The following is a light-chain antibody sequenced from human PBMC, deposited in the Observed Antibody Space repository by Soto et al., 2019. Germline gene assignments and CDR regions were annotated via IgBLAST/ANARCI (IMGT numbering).Light chain of an antibody. J-gene: IGKJ2*01. CDR2: AAS. V-gene: IGKV1-27*01. CDR1: QGIGNY. Sequence: DIQMTQSPSSLSASVGDRVTITCRASQGIGNYLALYQQKPGKVPNLLIYAASTLQSGVPSRFSGSGSGTDFTLTISSLQPEDVATYYCQKYNSAPHTFGQGTKLEIK. CDR3: QKYNSAPHT.